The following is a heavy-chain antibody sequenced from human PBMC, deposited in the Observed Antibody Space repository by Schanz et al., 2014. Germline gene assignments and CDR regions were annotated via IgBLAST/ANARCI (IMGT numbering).Heavy chain of an antibody. CDR3: ARGVRVRGIIIDY. V-gene: IGHV3-21*01. CDR1: GFPFSTYS. Sequence: EVQLVESGGGLVKPGGSLRLSCVASGFPFSTYSIHWVRQAPGKGLEWVSYIRSDNNYIYYADSMKGRFTISRDNAKNSVYLQMNSLRDEDTAEYYCARGVRVRGIIIDYWGPGTLVTVSS. CDR2: IRSDNNYI. J-gene: IGHJ4*02. D-gene: IGHD3-10*01.